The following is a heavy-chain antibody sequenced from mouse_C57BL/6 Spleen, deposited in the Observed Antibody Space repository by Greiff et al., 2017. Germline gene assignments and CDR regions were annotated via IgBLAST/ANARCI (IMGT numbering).Heavy chain of an antibody. CDR3: ARDPFSYYGSSYGY. CDR1: GFTFSSYA. V-gene: IGHV5-4*01. J-gene: IGHJ2*01. CDR2: ISDGGSYT. D-gene: IGHD1-1*01. Sequence: VQLVESGGGLVKPGGSLKLSCAASGFTFSSYAMSWVRQTPEKRLEWVATISDGGSYTYYPDNVKGRFTISRDNAKNNLYLQMSHLKSEDTAMYYCARDPFSYYGSSYGYWGQGTTLTVSS.